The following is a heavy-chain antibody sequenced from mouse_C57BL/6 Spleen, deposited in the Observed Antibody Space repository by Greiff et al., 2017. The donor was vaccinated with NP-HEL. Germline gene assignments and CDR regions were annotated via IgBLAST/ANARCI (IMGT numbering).Heavy chain of an antibody. Sequence: QVQLQQPGAELVRPGTSVKLSCTASGYTFTSYWMHWVRQSPGQGLEWIGVIDPSDSYTNYNQNFKGRATLTVDTSSSTAYLQLSSLTSEDSAVYYCARWGITTAEYFEYWGQGTTRTVSS. J-gene: IGHJ2*01. CDR3: ARWGITTAEYFEY. CDR1: GYTFTSYW. V-gene: IGHV1-59*01. D-gene: IGHD1-1*01. CDR2: IDPSDSYT.